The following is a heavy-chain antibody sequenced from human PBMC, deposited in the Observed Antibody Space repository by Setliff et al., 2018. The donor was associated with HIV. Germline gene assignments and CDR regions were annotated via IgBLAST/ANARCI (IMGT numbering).Heavy chain of an antibody. CDR3: AAQDLDLVKYYYMDY. CDR2: LSSKGQA. D-gene: IGHD2-21*01. CDR1: GGSISRSTRH. Sequence: KPSETLSLTCTVSGGSISRSTRHWAWIRQPPGKGLEWIGALSSKGQAYYNPSLKSRVAISIDSSKNLFSLRLDSLTAADTAVYYCAAQDLDLVKYYYMDYWGPGALVTVSS. J-gene: IGHJ4*02. V-gene: IGHV4-39*07.